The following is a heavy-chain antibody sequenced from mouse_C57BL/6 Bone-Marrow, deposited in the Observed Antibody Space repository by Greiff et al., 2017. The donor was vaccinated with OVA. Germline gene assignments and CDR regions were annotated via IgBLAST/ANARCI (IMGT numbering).Heavy chain of an antibody. V-gene: IGHV5-4*01. CDR1: GFTFSSYA. J-gene: IGHJ3*01. CDR3: ARALFAY. Sequence: EVHLVESGGGLVKPGGSLKLSCAASGFTFSSYAMSWVRQTPEKRLEWVATISDGGSYTYYPDNVKGRFTISRDNAKNNLYLQMSHLKSEDTAMYYCARALFAYWGQGTLVTVSA. CDR2: ISDGGSYT.